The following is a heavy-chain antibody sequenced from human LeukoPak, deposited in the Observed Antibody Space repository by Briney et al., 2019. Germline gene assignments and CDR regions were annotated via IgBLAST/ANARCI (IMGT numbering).Heavy chain of an antibody. CDR2: FDPEDGET. CDR3: ATPPAIYYDSSGYLDY. Sequence: ASVKVSCKVSGYTLTELSMHWVRQAPGKGLEWMGGFDPEDGETIYAQKFQGRVTMTEDTSTDTAYMELSSLRSEDTAVYYCATPPAIYYDSSGYLDYWGQGTLVTVSS. V-gene: IGHV1-24*01. D-gene: IGHD3-22*01. J-gene: IGHJ4*02. CDR1: GYTLTELS.